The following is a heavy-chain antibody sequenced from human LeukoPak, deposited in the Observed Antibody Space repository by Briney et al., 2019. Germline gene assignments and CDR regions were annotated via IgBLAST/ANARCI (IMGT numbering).Heavy chain of an antibody. CDR1: GFTFSSYE. J-gene: IGHJ4*02. CDR2: ISSSGSTI. D-gene: IGHD3-10*01. V-gene: IGHV3-48*03. CDR3: ARVQPRFGYYGSGSYYNPFDY. Sequence: PGGSLRLSCAASGFTFSSYEMNWVRQAPGKGLKWVSYISSSGSTIYYADSVKGRFTISRDNAKNSLYLQMNSLRAEDTAVYYCARVQPRFGYYGSGSYYNPFDYWGQGTLVTVSS.